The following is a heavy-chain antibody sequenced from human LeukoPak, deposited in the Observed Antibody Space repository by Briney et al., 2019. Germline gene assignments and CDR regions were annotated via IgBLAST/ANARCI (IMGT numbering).Heavy chain of an antibody. D-gene: IGHD2-15*01. CDR2: INPNSGGT. Sequence: ASVKVSCKASGYTFTGYYMHWVRQAPGQGLEWMGWINPNSGGTNYAQKFQGRVTMTRDTSISTAYMELSRLRSDDTAVYYCARDLDCSGGSCYSVLDYWGQGTLVTVSS. CDR1: GYTFTGYY. V-gene: IGHV1-2*02. CDR3: ARDLDCSGGSCYSVLDY. J-gene: IGHJ4*02.